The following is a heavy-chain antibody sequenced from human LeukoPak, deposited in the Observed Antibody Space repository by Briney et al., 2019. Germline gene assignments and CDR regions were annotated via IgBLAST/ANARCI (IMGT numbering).Heavy chain of an antibody. CDR1: GFTFSNAW. CDR2: IKSKTDGGTT. CDR3: TTGGYYDSSGYYVDY. J-gene: IGHJ4*02. Sequence: GGSLRLSCAASGFTFSNAWMSWVRQAPGKGLEWVGRIKSKTDGGTTDYAAPAKGRFTISRDDPKNTLYLQMNSLKTEDTAVYYCTTGGYYDSSGYYVDYWGQGTLVTVSS. V-gene: IGHV3-15*01. D-gene: IGHD3-22*01.